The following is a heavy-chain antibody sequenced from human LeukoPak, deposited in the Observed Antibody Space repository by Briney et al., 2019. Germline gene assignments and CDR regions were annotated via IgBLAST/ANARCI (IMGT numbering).Heavy chain of an antibody. CDR1: GFTFSSYG. CDR3: AKDLAVLRFSMGY. V-gene: IGHV3-30*02. J-gene: IGHJ4*02. Sequence: GGSLRLSCAASGFTFSSYGMHWVRQAPGKGLEWVAFIRYDGSNKYYADSVKGRFTISRDNSKNTLYLQMNSLRAEDTAVYYCAKDLAVLRFSMGYWGQGTLVTVSS. CDR2: IRYDGSNK. D-gene: IGHD3-3*01.